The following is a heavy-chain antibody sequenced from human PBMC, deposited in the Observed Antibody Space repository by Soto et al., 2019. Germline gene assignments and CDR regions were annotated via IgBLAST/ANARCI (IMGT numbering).Heavy chain of an antibody. CDR2: IRGSGSTP. J-gene: IGHJ4*02. CDR3: ARSSLTYFEF. V-gene: IGHV3-11*01. Sequence: DLEESGGGLVKPGGSLRLSCTASGFTFSDYYMSWIRQAPGKGLEGLAYIRGSGSTPYYTDSVKGRFAISRDNARTSLYLQINSLRVEDSAVYYCARSSLTYFEFWGQGTLVTVSS. CDR1: GFTFSDYY.